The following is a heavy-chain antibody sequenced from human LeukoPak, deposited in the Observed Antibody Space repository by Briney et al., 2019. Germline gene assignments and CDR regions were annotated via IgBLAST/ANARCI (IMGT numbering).Heavy chain of an antibody. CDR2: IIPIFGTA. J-gene: IGHJ4*02. D-gene: IGHD3-22*01. CDR3: ARDSRAYDSSGYYYN. V-gene: IGHV1-69*05. CDR1: GGTFSSYA. Sequence: SVKVSCKASGGTFSSYAISWVRQAPGQGLEWMGRIIPIFGTANYAQKFLGRVTITTDESTSTAYMELSSLRSEDTAVYYCARDSRAYDSSGYYYNWGQGTLVTVSS.